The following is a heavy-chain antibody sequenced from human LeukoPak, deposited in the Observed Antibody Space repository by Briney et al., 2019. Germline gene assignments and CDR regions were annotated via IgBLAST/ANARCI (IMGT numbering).Heavy chain of an antibody. CDR1: GGSISSGGYY. CDR3: ARRYTRAGGAFDI. CDR2: INHSGST. Sequence: PSEALSLTCTVSGGSISSGGYYWSWIRQPPGKGLEWIGEINHSGSTNYNPSLKSRVTISVDTSKNQFSLKLSSVTAADTAVYYCARRYTRAGGAFDIWGQGTMVTVSS. D-gene: IGHD3-16*02. V-gene: IGHV4-39*07. J-gene: IGHJ3*02.